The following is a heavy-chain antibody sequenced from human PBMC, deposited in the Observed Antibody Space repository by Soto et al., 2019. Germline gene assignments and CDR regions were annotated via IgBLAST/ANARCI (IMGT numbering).Heavy chain of an antibody. Sequence: QVQLVQSGAEVKKPGASVKVSCKASGYTFTSYGISWVRQAPGQGLEWMGWISAYNGNTNYAQKFQGRVTITADESTSTAYMELSSLRSEDTAVYYCARDRKYYYDSSGYGAFDIWGQGTMVTVSS. CDR3: ARDRKYYYDSSGYGAFDI. J-gene: IGHJ3*02. CDR2: ISAYNGNT. V-gene: IGHV1-18*01. CDR1: GYTFTSYG. D-gene: IGHD3-22*01.